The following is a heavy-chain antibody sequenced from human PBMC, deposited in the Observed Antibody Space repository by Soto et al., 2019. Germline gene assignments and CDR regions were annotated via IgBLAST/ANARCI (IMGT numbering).Heavy chain of an antibody. CDR3: ARMGDSSGYSAWFDP. CDR2: IYSGGST. CDR1: GFTVSSNY. V-gene: IGHV3-66*01. J-gene: IGHJ5*02. Sequence: EVQLVESGGGLVQPGGSLRLSCAASGFTVSSNYMSWVRQAPGKGLEWVSVIYSGGSTYYADSVKGRFTISRDNSKNTLYLQMNSLRAEDTAVYYCARMGDSSGYSAWFDPWGQGTLVTVSS. D-gene: IGHD3-22*01.